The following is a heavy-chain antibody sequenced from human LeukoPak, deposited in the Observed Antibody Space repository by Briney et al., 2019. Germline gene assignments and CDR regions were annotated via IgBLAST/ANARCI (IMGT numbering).Heavy chain of an antibody. V-gene: IGHV4-61*02. CDR1: GGSINSDNYY. J-gene: IGHJ5*02. CDR3: ARDGSGLWFDP. CDR2: IDTSGTT. Sequence: SETLSLTCTVSGGSINSDNYYWSWIRQPAGKGPEWIGRIDTSGTTSYNPSLKSRVTISVDTSKNQFSLKLRSVTAADTAVYYCARDGSGLWFDPWGQGTLVTVSS.